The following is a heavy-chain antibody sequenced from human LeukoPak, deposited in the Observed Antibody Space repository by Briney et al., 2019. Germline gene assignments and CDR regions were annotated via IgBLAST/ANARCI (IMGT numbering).Heavy chain of an antibody. J-gene: IGHJ5*02. Sequence: PSQTLSLTCTVSSGFLSIYYWSWIRQPPGKRLEWIGYIHYSGSNNYTTYLKGRIPISLDTSKSQFSLKLSAVTAADTAVYYCARGGNWFDPWGRGTLVTVSS. V-gene: IGHV4-59*01. CDR2: IHYSGSN. CDR3: ARGGNWFDP. CDR1: SGFLSIYY.